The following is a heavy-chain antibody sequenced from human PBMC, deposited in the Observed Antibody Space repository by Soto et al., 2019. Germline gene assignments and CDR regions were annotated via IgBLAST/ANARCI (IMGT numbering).Heavy chain of an antibody. J-gene: IGHJ6*02. CDR1: GYTFTSYG. CDR2: ISAYNGNT. CDR3: ARLPTTVTTLNYYYYGMDV. Sequence: ASVKVSCKASGYTFTSYGISWVRQAPGQGLEWMGWISAYNGNTNYAQKLQGRVTMTTDTSTSTAYMGLRSLRSDDTAVYYCARLPTTVTTLNYYYYGMDVWGQGTTVTVSS. V-gene: IGHV1-18*01. D-gene: IGHD4-17*01.